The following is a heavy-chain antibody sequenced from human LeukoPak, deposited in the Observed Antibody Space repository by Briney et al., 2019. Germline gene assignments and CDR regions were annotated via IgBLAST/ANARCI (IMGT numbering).Heavy chain of an antibody. CDR2: INPNGGGT. J-gene: IGHJ5*02. Sequence: RGASVKVSCKASGYTFTGYYMHWVRQAPGQGLEWMGWINPNGGGTNYAQKFQGRVTMTRDTSISTAYMELSRLRSDDTAVYYCARGDLQNDCSGGSCYGHNWFDPWGQGTLVTVSS. CDR1: GYTFTGYY. D-gene: IGHD2-15*01. CDR3: ARGDLQNDCSGGSCYGHNWFDP. V-gene: IGHV1-2*02.